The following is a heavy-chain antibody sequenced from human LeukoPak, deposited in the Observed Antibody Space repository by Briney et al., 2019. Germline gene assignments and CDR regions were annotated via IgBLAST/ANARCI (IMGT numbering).Heavy chain of an antibody. V-gene: IGHV3-13*04. J-gene: IGHJ3*02. D-gene: IGHD3-16*01. CDR1: GFTFSSYD. Sequence: PGGSLRLSCAASGFTFSSYDTHWVRQATGEGLEWVSAIDTAGNTFYPGSVRGRFTISRENAKNSLYLQMNNVRAADTAVYYCARTSKLTSVMDIWGQGTMVTVSS. CDR2: IDTAGNT. CDR3: ARTSKLTSVMDI.